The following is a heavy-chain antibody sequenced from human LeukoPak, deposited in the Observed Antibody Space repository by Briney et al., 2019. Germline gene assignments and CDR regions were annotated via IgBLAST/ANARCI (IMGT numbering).Heavy chain of an antibody. J-gene: IGHJ4*02. CDR3: VIDDLYDSGGDFYDYFDY. Sequence: GESLRLSCATTGFNFITTWMSWVRQAPGKGLEWVGRIKSKTSGGTDYAESLKGRFIISRDDSKGTLFLQMNNLEAEDTAVYYCVIDDLYDSGGDFYDYFDYWGQGSLVTVSS. CDR1: GFNFITTW. CDR2: IKSKTSGGT. D-gene: IGHD2-21*02. V-gene: IGHV3-15*05.